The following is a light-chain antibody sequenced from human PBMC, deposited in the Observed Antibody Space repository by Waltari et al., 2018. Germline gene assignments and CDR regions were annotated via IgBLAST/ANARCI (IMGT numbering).Light chain of an antibody. CDR2: DAS. Sequence: EIVFTQSPATLSLSPGERATLSCRASQSVRTYFAWYQHRPGQAPRLPIYDASNRATGVPARFSGSGSGTDFTLTISGLQPEDFAVYYCQERSNWPGGAFGGGTKVEIK. CDR3: QERSNWPGGA. J-gene: IGKJ4*01. V-gene: IGKV3-11*01. CDR1: QSVRTY.